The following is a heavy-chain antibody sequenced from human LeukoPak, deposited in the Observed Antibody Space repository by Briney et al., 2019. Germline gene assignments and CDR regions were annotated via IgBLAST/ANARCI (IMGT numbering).Heavy chain of an antibody. CDR1: GFTFSNAW. CDR3: AKTGNGSGKRYYYYYMDV. Sequence: GGSLRLSCAASGFTFSNAWMSWVRQAPGKGLEWVGRIKSKTDGGTTDYAAPVKGRFTISRDDSKNTLYLQMNSLRAEDTAVYYCAKTGNGSGKRYYYYYMDVWGKGTTVTVSS. D-gene: IGHD3-10*01. J-gene: IGHJ6*03. V-gene: IGHV3-15*01. CDR2: IKSKTDGGTT.